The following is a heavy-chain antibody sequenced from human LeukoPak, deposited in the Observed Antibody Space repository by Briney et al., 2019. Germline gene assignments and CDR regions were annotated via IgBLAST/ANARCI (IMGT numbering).Heavy chain of an antibody. V-gene: IGHV4-30-2*01. J-gene: IGHJ4*02. CDR3: ARGTYDCVWGSYRYLGSGYYFDY. D-gene: IGHD3-16*02. Sequence: SETLSLTCAVSGGSISSGGYSWSWIRQPPGKGLEWIGYIYHSRSTYYNPSLKNRVNISVDRSKNQFSLKLSSVYAADTAVYYCARGTYDCVWGSYRYLGSGYYFDYWGQGTLVTVSS. CDR2: IYHSRST. CDR1: GGSISSGGYS.